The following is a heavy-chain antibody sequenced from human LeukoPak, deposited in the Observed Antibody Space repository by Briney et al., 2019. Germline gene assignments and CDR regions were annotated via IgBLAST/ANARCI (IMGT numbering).Heavy chain of an antibody. Sequence: GESLRISCKGSGYSFTSYWISWVRQMPGKGLEWMGRIDPSDSYTNYSPSFQGHVTISAVKSISTAYLQWSSLKASDTAMYYCWRQNTVSKGFDYWGQGTLVTVSS. CDR2: IDPSDSYT. D-gene: IGHD4-17*01. CDR1: GYSFTSYW. V-gene: IGHV5-10-1*01. CDR3: WRQNTVSKGFDY. J-gene: IGHJ4*02.